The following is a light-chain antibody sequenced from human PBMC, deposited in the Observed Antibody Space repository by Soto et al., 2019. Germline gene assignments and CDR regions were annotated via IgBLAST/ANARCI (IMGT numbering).Light chain of an antibody. J-gene: IGKJ1*01. CDR1: QSVSSTY. CDR3: QQYGSSPQT. V-gene: IGKV3-20*01. Sequence: EIRLTQSPGTLSLSQGEGATLSCRASQSVSSTYLAWYQQKAGQAPRLLIYGASSRATGIPDRFSGSGSGTDFTLTISRLEPEDFAVYYCQQYGSSPQTFGQGTKVDIK. CDR2: GAS.